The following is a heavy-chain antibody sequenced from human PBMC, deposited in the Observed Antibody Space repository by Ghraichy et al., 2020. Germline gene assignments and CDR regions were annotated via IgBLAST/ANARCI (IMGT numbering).Heavy chain of an antibody. J-gene: IGHJ4*02. V-gene: IGHV3-7*01. CDR3: ARDPYGDYKYGGTDY. CDR2: IKSDGSDS. CDR1: GFSFNRHW. D-gene: IGHD4-17*01. Sequence: GESLRLSCAASGFSFNRHWMSWVRQAPGKGLEWVASIKSDGSDSFYLDSVKGRFTISRDNAENSVSLEMTSLRAEDTAVYYCARDPYGDYKYGGTDYWGRGTLVSVSS.